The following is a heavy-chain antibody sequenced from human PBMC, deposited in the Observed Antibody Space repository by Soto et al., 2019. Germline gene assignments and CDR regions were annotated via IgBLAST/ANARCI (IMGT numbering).Heavy chain of an antibody. J-gene: IGHJ3*02. Sequence: EVQLVESGGGLVQPGRSLRLSCAASGFRFDDYAMHWVRQVPGKGLEWVSGISWNSGSIGYADSVKGRTTISRDNAKNSLYLQMNSLRVEGTALYYCAKDMGKITVLGFDIWGQGTMVTVSS. CDR3: AKDMGKITVLGFDI. V-gene: IGHV3-9*01. CDR2: ISWNSGSI. CDR1: GFRFDDYA. D-gene: IGHD3-16*01.